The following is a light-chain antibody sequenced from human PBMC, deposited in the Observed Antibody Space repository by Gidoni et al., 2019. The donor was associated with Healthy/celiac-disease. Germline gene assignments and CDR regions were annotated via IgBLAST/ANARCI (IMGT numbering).Light chain of an antibody. Sequence: DLLMTQSPSSLSASVGDRVTITCRASQSISSYLYWYQQKPAKAPKLLIYDASSLQSGVSSRFSGSGSGTDFTLTISSLQPEDFATYYCQQSYSTPPTFGHGTKVDIK. CDR3: QQSYSTPPT. CDR1: QSISSY. V-gene: IGKV1-39*01. CDR2: DAS. J-gene: IGKJ3*01.